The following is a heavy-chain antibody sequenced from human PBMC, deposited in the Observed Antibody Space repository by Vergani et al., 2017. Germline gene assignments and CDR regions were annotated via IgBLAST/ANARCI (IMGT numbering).Heavy chain of an antibody. CDR1: GGTFSSYA. CDR2: IIPIFGTA. Sequence: QVQLVQSGAEVNKPGSSVKVSCKASGGTFSSYAISWVRQAPGQALEWMGGIIPIFGTAKYAQKLPGRVTITADESTSTAYMELSSLRSEDTAVYYCEREKDYYGSGSYYTQDYWGQGTLVTVSS. V-gene: IGHV1-69*12. CDR3: EREKDYYGSGSYYTQDY. D-gene: IGHD3-10*01. J-gene: IGHJ4*02.